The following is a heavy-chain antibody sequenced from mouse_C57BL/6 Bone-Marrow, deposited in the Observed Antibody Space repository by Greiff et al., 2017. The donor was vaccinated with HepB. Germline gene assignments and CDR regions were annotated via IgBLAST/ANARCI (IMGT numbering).Heavy chain of an antibody. CDR3: ARDARDSSGYYAMDY. CDR1: GFTFSDFY. D-gene: IGHD3-2*02. J-gene: IGHJ4*01. V-gene: IGHV7-1*01. Sequence: EVKVVDSGGGLVQSGRSLRLSCATSGFTFSDFYMEWVRQAPGKGLEWIAASRNKANDYTTEYSASVKGRFIVSRDTSQSILYLQMNALRAEDTAIYYCARDARDSSGYYAMDYWGQGTSVTVSS. CDR2: SRNKANDYTT.